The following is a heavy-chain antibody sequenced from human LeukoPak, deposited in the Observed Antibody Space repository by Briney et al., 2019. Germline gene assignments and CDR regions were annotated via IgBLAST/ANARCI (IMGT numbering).Heavy chain of an antibody. CDR2: INTNSGGT. J-gene: IGHJ4*02. V-gene: IGHV1-2*02. Sequence: ASVKVSCKASGYTFSGYYIHWVRQAPGQGLEWMGWINTNSGGTKYAQRFQGRVTMTRDTSISTAYMEVSRLTSDDTAVYFCASSRFLEWLYLLDYWGQGTLVTVSS. D-gene: IGHD3-3*01. CDR3: ASSRFLEWLYLLDY. CDR1: GYTFSGYY.